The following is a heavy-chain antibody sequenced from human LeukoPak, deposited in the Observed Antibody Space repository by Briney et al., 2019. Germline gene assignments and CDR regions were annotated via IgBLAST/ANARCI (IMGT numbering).Heavy chain of an antibody. V-gene: IGHV4-59*01. CDR3: ARDPSLFGEYYFDY. Sequence: SETLSLTCTVSGGSISSYYWSWIRQPPGKGLEWIGYIYYSGSTNYNPSLKSRVTISVDTSKNQFSLKLSSVTAADTAVYYCARDPSLFGEYYFDYWGQGTLVSVSS. CDR2: IYYSGST. CDR1: GGSISSYY. D-gene: IGHD3-10*01. J-gene: IGHJ4*02.